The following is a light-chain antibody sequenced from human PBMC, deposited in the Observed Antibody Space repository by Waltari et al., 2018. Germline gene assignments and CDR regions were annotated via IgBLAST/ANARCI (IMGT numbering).Light chain of an antibody. CDR3: HLWDSTSDHVI. CDR2: DDS. J-gene: IGLJ2*01. CDR1: NLGRKS. V-gene: IGLV3-21*02. Sequence: SYVLTQPPSVSVAPGQTATITCAGNNLGRKSVHWYQQKPGQAPVLAVYDDSDRPSGIPERISGSNSGNTATLTISRVEAGDEADYYCHLWDSTSDHVIFGGGTKLNVL.